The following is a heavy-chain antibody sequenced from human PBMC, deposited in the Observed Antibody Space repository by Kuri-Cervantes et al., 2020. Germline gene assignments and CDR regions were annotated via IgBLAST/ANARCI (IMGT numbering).Heavy chain of an antibody. CDR2: ISANNGNT. CDR1: GYTFPSYG. CDR3: ARHSGGNYVLIAYVY. D-gene: IGHD1-7*01. J-gene: IGHJ4*02. V-gene: IGHV1-18*01. Sequence: ASVKVSCKVSGYTFPSYGISWVRQAPGQGLEWMGWISANNGNTDYAQKFQGRVTMTIDTSTSTAYMELRSLKASDTAMYYCARHSGGNYVLIAYVYWGQGTLVTVSS.